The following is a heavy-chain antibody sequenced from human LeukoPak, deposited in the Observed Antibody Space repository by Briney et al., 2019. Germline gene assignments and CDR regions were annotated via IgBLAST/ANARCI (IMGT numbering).Heavy chain of an antibody. V-gene: IGHV3-20*04. J-gene: IGHJ6*03. D-gene: IGHD3-10*01. CDR1: GFTFDVYG. Sequence: SGGSLRLSCAASGFTFDVYGMSWVRQAPGKGLEWVSGINWNGGSTGYADSVKGRFTISRDNAKNSLYLQMNSLRAEDTALYYCARVGTGDYYYYMDVWGTGTTVTVSS. CDR3: ARVGTGDYYYYMDV. CDR2: INWNGGST.